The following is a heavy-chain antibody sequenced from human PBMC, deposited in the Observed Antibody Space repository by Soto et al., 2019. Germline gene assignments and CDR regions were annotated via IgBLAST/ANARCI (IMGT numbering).Heavy chain of an antibody. CDR1: GFTFSSYS. J-gene: IGHJ4*02. D-gene: IGHD3-10*01. V-gene: IGHV3-21*01. CDR2: ISSSSSHI. CDR3: ARDLDYYGSGGDY. Sequence: EVQLVESGGGLVKPGGSLRLSCAASGFTFSSYSMNWVRQAPGKGLEWVSSISSSSSHIYYADSVKGRFTISRDNAKNSLYLQMNSLRAEDTAVYYCARDLDYYGSGGDYWGQGTLVTVSS.